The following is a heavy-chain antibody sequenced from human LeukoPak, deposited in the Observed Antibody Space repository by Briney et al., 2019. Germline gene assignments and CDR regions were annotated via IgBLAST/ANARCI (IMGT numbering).Heavy chain of an antibody. CDR3: ARDAAGATADY. CDR2: ISSSGSTI. V-gene: IGHV3-48*03. J-gene: IGHJ4*02. CDR1: GFTFSSYE. Sequence: GGSLRLSCAASGFTFSSYEMNWVRQAPGKGLEWVSYISSSGSTIYYADSVKGRFTISRDNAKNSLYLQMNSLRAEDTAVYYCARDAAGATADYWGQGTLVTVSS. D-gene: IGHD1-26*01.